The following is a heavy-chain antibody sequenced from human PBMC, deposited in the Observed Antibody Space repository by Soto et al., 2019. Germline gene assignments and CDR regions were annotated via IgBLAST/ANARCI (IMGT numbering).Heavy chain of an antibody. V-gene: IGHV4-34*01. CDR3: ARYCSSTSCYDPYYYYGMDV. D-gene: IGHD2-2*01. J-gene: IGHJ6*02. CDR1: GGSFSGYY. Sequence: SETLSLTCAVYGGSFSGYYWSWIRQPPGKGLEWIGEINHSGSTNYNPSLKSRVTISVDTSKNQFSLKLSSVTAADTAVYYCARYCSSTSCYDPYYYYGMDVWGQGTTVTVSS. CDR2: INHSGST.